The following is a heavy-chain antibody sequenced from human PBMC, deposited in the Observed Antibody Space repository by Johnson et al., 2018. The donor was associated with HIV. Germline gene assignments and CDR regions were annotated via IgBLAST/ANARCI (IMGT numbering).Heavy chain of an antibody. V-gene: IGHV3-30*04. J-gene: IGHJ3*02. CDR3: ARARRAAAQRDAVDN. Sequence: VQLVESGGGVVQPGRSLRLSCAASGFTFSSYAMHWVRQAPGKGLEWVAVLSYDGSERYYADSVKGRFTISRDNSKNTLYLQMKSLRAEDTAVYYCARARRAAAQRDAVDNWGQGTMVTVSS. D-gene: IGHD6-13*01. CDR2: LSYDGSER. CDR1: GFTFSSYA.